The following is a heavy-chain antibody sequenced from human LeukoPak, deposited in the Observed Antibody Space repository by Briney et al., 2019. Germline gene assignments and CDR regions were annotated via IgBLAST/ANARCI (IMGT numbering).Heavy chain of an antibody. CDR2: INPSGGST. V-gene: IGHV1-46*01. CDR3: ARVAYSSSSRREGDSDY. Sequence: ASVKVSCKASGYTFTSYYMHWVRQAPGQGLEWMGIINPSGGSTSYAQKFQGRVTMTRDTSTSTVYMELSSLRSEDTAVYYCARVAYSSSSRREGDSDYWGQGTLVTVSS. D-gene: IGHD6-6*01. CDR1: GYTFTSYY. J-gene: IGHJ4*02.